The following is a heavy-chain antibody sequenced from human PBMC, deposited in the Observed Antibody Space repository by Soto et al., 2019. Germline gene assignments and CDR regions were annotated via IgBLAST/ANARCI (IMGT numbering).Heavy chain of an antibody. CDR3: TTLKTYYDFWSGYYKSDYYGMDV. D-gene: IGHD3-3*01. Sequence: GGSLRLSCAASGFTFSNAWMSWVRQAPGKGLEWVGRIKSKTDGGTTDYAAPVKGRFTIPRDDSKNTLYLQMNSLKTEDTAVYYCTTLKTYYDFWSGYYKSDYYGMDVWGQGTTVTVSS. V-gene: IGHV3-15*01. CDR1: GFTFSNAW. CDR2: IKSKTDGGTT. J-gene: IGHJ6*02.